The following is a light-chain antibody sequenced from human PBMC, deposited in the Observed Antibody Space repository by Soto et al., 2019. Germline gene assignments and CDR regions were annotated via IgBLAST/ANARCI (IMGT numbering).Light chain of an antibody. J-gene: IGKJ1*01. V-gene: IGKV1-5*03. CDR2: KAS. CDR3: QHYNSYSEA. Sequence: DIRMTQSPSTLSVSVGDRVTITYRASQTISSWLAWYQQKPGKAPKLLIYKASTLKSGVPSRFSGSGSGTEFTLTISSLQPDDFATYYCQHYNSYSEAFGQGTKVDIK. CDR1: QTISSW.